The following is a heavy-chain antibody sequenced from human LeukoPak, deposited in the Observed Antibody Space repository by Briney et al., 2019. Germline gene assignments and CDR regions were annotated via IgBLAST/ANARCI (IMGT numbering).Heavy chain of an antibody. Sequence: SETLSLTCTVSGGSISSYYWSWIRQPPGKGLEWIGYIYYSGSTNYNPSLKSRVTISVDTSKNQFSLKLSSVTAADTAVYYCAGGYSSGWYYVWDYYYYYYMDVWGKGTTVTVSS. J-gene: IGHJ6*03. CDR2: IYYSGST. D-gene: IGHD6-13*01. CDR1: GGSISSYY. CDR3: AGGYSSGWYYVWDYYYYYYMDV. V-gene: IGHV4-59*01.